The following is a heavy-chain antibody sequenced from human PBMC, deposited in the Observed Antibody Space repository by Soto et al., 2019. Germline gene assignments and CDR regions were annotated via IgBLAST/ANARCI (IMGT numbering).Heavy chain of an antibody. CDR3: ARGLETLDS. V-gene: IGHV4-31*03. D-gene: IGHD1-1*01. CDR2: IYYSGST. J-gene: IGHJ4*02. Sequence: QVQLQESGPGLVKPSQTLSLTCTVSGGSISSGGYYWSWIRHHPGKGLEWIGYIYYSGSTYYNPSPKXRXTXXVDLSKNQFSLKLRSVTAADTAVYSCARGLETLDSWGQGTLVTVSS. CDR1: GGSISSGGYY.